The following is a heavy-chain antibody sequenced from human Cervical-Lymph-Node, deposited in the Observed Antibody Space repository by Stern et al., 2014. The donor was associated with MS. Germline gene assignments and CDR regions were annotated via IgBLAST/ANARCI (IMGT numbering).Heavy chain of an antibody. J-gene: IGHJ6*02. D-gene: IGHD4-17*01. CDR2: IVPLFGKP. CDR1: GGTFSNYA. Sequence: QVQLVESGAEVKKPGSSVKVSCKASGGTFSNYATSWVRQAPGQGLEWMGGIVPLFGKPNYAQKFQGRVTITAAESTSTAYMELSSLRSEDTAVYYCASPLTATSVPFGYYGMDVWGQGTTVTVS. CDR3: ASPLTATSVPFGYYGMDV. V-gene: IGHV1-69*01.